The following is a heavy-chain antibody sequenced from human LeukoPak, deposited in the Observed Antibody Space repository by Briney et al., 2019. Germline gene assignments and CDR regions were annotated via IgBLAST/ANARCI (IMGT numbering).Heavy chain of an antibody. D-gene: IGHD3-10*01. CDR2: INSDGSST. Sequence: GGSLRLSCAASGFTFSSYWMHWVRQAPGKGLVWVSRINSDGSSTSYADSVKGRFTISRDNAKITLYLQMNSLRAEDTAVYYCARERRGAEAFDIWGQGTMVTVSS. CDR3: ARERRGAEAFDI. V-gene: IGHV3-74*01. J-gene: IGHJ3*02. CDR1: GFTFSSYW.